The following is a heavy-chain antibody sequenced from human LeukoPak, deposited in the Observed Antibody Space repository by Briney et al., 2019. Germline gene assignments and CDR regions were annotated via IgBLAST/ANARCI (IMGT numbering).Heavy chain of an antibody. CDR3: ARGGWYGRYFDY. Sequence: PSETLSLTCTVSGGSISSYYWSWIRQPPGKGLEWIGYIYYSGSTNYNPSLKSRGTILVDTSKNQFSLKLSSVTAADTAVYYCARGGWYGRYFDYWGQGTLVTVSS. CDR1: GGSISSYY. J-gene: IGHJ4*02. V-gene: IGHV4-59*08. CDR2: IYYSGST. D-gene: IGHD6-19*01.